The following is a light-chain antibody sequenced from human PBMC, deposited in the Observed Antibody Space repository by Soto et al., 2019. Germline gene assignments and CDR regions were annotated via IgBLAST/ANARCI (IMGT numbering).Light chain of an antibody. J-gene: IGKJ1*01. CDR3: QQYGSSPTWT. V-gene: IGKV3-20*01. CDR2: GAS. Sequence: EIVLTQSPGTLSLSPGERATLSCRASQSVSSSYLAWYQQKPGQAPRLLIYGASSRATGIPDRFSGSGSGTDFTFTISKLEPEDFAVHYCQQYGSSPTWTFGQGTKVEI. CDR1: QSVSSSY.